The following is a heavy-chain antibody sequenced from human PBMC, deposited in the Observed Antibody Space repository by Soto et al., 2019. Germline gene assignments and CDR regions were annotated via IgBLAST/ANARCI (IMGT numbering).Heavy chain of an antibody. CDR1: GYSFTSYW. Sequence: GESLKISCKGSGYSFTSYWISWVRQMPGKGLEWMGRIDPSDSYTNYSPSFQGHVTISADKSIRTAYLQWSSLKASDTAMYYCARGEMATGRVEYWGQGALGTVSS. CDR2: IDPSDSYT. CDR3: ARGEMATGRVEY. J-gene: IGHJ4*02. D-gene: IGHD5-12*01. V-gene: IGHV5-10-1*01.